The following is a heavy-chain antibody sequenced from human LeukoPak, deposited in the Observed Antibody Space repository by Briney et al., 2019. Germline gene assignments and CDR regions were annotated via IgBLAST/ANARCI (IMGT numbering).Heavy chain of an antibody. V-gene: IGHV3-48*01. Sequence: GGSLRLSCAASGFTFSSYSMNWVRQAPGKGLGWVSYIRSSGSTIYYADSVKGRFTISRDNAKNSLYLQMNSLRAEDTAVYYCARGGSSWYGFDYWGQGTLVTVSS. CDR1: GFTFSSYS. J-gene: IGHJ4*02. CDR2: IRSSGSTI. D-gene: IGHD2-15*01. CDR3: ARGGSSWYGFDY.